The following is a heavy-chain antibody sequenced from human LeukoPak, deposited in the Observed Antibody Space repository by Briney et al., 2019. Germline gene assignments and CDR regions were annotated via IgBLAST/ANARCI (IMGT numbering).Heavy chain of an antibody. V-gene: IGHV3-53*01. Sequence: GSLRLSCAASGLTVSNNYMGWVRQAPGKGLEWVSVIYSRGDTYYADSVRGRLTISRDNSKNILSLQMNSLRADDTAIYYCTRVLSDTRGWYHFDYWGQGTLVTVSS. J-gene: IGHJ4*02. CDR2: IYSRGDT. D-gene: IGHD6-19*01. CDR3: TRVLSDTRGWYHFDY. CDR1: GLTVSNNY.